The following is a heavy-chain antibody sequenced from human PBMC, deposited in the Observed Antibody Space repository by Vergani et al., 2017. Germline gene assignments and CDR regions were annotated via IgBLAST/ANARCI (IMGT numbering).Heavy chain of an antibody. D-gene: IGHD3-16*01. V-gene: IGHV3-11*01. CDR2: IRSSGSPI. Sequence: QVQLVESGGGLVKPGGSLRLSCAASGFTFSDYYKSWIRQAPGKGVEGVSYIRSSGSPIYYADAVTGRFTISMDNAKNSLYLQMNSLRAEDTAVYYCARDLGDGSVSDQFGYWGQGTLVTVSS. CDR3: ARDLGDGSVSDQFGY. CDR1: GFTFSDYY. J-gene: IGHJ4*02.